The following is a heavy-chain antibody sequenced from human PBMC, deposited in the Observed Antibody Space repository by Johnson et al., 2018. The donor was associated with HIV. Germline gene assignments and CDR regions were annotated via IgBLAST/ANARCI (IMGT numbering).Heavy chain of an antibody. CDR1: RFTFSKYG. D-gene: IGHD1-26*01. J-gene: IGHJ3*02. V-gene: IGHV3-30*02. CDR3: ARDLSEGELGHAFDI. Sequence: QVQLVESGGGLVKPGGSLRLSCAASRFTFSKYGMQWVRQAPGKGLEWVAFIRYDGSNKYYADSVKGRFTISRDNAKNSLYLQMNSLRAEDTAVYYCARDLSEGELGHAFDIWGQGTMVTVSS. CDR2: IRYDGSNK.